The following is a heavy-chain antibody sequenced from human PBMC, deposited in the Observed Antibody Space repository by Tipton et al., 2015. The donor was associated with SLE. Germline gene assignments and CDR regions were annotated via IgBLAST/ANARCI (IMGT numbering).Heavy chain of an antibody. CDR3: AREGYSSSSVSYFMDV. V-gene: IGHV4-61*02. Sequence: TLSLTCTVSGGSISSGSYYWSWIRQPAGKGLEWIGRIYTSGSTNYNPSLKSRVTISVDTSDNQFSLKLSSVTAADTAVYYCAREGYSSSSVSYFMDVWGKRPTVTVSS. D-gene: IGHD6-6*01. CDR1: GGSISSGSYY. CDR2: IYTSGST. J-gene: IGHJ6*03.